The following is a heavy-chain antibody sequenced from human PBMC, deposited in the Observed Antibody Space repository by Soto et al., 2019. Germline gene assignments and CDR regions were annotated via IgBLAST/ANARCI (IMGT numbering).Heavy chain of an antibody. Sequence: GGSLRLSCAASGFTFSSYEMNWVHQAPGKGLEWVSYISSSGSTIYYADSVKGRFTISRDNAKNSLYLQMNSLRAEDTAVYYCARDTPQSTGPYWGQGTLVTVSS. D-gene: IGHD2-15*01. V-gene: IGHV3-48*03. CDR3: ARDTPQSTGPY. CDR2: ISSSGSTI. CDR1: GFTFSSYE. J-gene: IGHJ4*02.